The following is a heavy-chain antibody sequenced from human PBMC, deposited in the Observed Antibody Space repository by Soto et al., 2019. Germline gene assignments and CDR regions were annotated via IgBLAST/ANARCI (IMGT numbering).Heavy chain of an antibody. D-gene: IGHD2-15*01. CDR3: ERDRGYCSGGSCPDAFDI. CDR2: ISAYNGNT. Sequence: ASVKVSCKASGYTFTSYGISWVRQAPGQGLEWMGWISAYNGNTNYAQKLQGRVTMTTDTSTSTAYMELRSLRYDDTAVYYCERDRGYCSGGSCPDAFDIWGQGTMVTVSS. CDR1: GYTFTSYG. V-gene: IGHV1-18*01. J-gene: IGHJ3*02.